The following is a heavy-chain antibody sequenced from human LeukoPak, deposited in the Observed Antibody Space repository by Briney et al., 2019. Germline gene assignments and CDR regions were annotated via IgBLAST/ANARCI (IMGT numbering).Heavy chain of an antibody. CDR1: GGSFSGYY. CDR3: AGRYNWNYLVDY. V-gene: IGHV4-34*01. CDR2: INHSGST. J-gene: IGHJ4*02. Sequence: PSETLSLTCAVYGGSFSGYYWSWIRQPPGKGLEWIGEINHSGSTNYNPSLKSRVTISVDTSKNQFSLKLSSVTAADTAVYYCAGRYNWNYLVDYWGQGTLVTVSS. D-gene: IGHD1-7*01.